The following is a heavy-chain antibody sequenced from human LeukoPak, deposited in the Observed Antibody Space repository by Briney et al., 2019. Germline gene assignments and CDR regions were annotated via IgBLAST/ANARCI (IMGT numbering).Heavy chain of an antibody. V-gene: IGHV4-34*01. CDR2: INHSGST. Sequence: SSETLSLTCAVYGGSFSGYYWSWIRQPPGKGLEWIGEINHSGSTNYNPSLKSRVTISVDTSKNQFSLKLSSVTAADTAVYYCAARGYSSGWYYFYYWGQRTLVTVSS. J-gene: IGHJ4*02. D-gene: IGHD6-19*01. CDR3: AARGYSSGWYYFYY. CDR1: GGSFSGYY.